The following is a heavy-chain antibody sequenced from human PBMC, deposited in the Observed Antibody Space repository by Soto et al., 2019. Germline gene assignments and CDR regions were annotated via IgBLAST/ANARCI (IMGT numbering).Heavy chain of an antibody. CDR3: AKDQSPIYSSSWYHIDY. Sequence: ESVGGVVQPGRSLRLSCAASGFTFSSYGMHWVRQAPGKGLEWVAVISYDGSNKYYADSVKGRFTISRDNSKNTLYLQMNSLRAEDTAVYYCAKDQSPIYSSSWYHIDYWGQGTLVTVSS. CDR1: GFTFSSYG. V-gene: IGHV3-30*18. J-gene: IGHJ4*02. CDR2: ISYDGSNK. D-gene: IGHD6-13*01.